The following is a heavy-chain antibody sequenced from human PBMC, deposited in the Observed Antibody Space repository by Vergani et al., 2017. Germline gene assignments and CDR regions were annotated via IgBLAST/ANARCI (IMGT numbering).Heavy chain of an antibody. J-gene: IGHJ4*02. Sequence: VQLVESGGGLVQPGRSLRLSCAASGFTFSSYAMHWVRQAPGKGLEWVAVISYDGSNKYYADSVKGRFTISRDNSKNTLYLQMNSLRAEDTAVYYCASFAFNYYDSSGYYLDYWGQGTLVTVSS. V-gene: IGHV3-30-3*01. CDR1: GFTFSSYA. CDR3: ASFAFNYYDSSGYYLDY. CDR2: ISYDGSNK. D-gene: IGHD3-22*01.